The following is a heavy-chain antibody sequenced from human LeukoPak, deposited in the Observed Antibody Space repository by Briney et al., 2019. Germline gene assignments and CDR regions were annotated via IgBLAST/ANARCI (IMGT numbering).Heavy chain of an antibody. D-gene: IGHD1-1*01. CDR3: AKVEGFPPGFDP. CDR2: ISGSGGST. Sequence: GGSLRLSCAASGFTFSSYAMSWVRQAPGKGLEWVSAISGSGGSTYYADSVKGRFTISRDNSKNTLYLQMSSLRAEDTAVYYCAKVEGFPPGFDPWGQGTLVTVSS. CDR1: GFTFSSYA. J-gene: IGHJ5*02. V-gene: IGHV3-23*01.